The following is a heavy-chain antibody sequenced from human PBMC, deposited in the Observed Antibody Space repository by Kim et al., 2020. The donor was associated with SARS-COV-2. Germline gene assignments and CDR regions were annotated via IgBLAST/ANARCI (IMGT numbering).Heavy chain of an antibody. J-gene: IGHJ2*01. V-gene: IGHV4-31*03. D-gene: IGHD1-26*01. CDR1: GGSISSGGYY. Sequence: SETLSLTCTVSGGSISSGGYYWSWIRQHPGKGLEWIGYIYYSGSTYYNPSLKSRVTISVDTSKNQFSLKLSSVTAADTAVYYCARDPRVRSGNWYFDLWGRGTLVTVSS. CDR3: ARDPRVRSGNWYFDL. CDR2: IYYSGST.